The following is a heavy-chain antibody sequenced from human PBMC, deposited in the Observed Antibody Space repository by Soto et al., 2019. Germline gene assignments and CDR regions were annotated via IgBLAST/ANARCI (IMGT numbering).Heavy chain of an antibody. Sequence: SETLSLTCAVSGGSISSSNWWRWVRQPPGEGLEWIGEIYHSGSTNYNPSLKSRVTISVDKSKDQFSMRLGSVTAADTAVYYCASLGAAPPYYYYYYGMDVWGQGTTVTVSS. CDR3: ASLGAAPPYYYYYYGMDV. D-gene: IGHD6-13*01. V-gene: IGHV4-4*02. CDR1: GGSISSSNW. CDR2: IYHSGST. J-gene: IGHJ6*02.